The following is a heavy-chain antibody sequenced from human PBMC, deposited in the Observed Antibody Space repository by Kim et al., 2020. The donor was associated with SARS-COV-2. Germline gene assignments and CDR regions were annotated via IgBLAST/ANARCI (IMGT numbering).Heavy chain of an antibody. Sequence: GGSLRLSCAASGFRFSNSWMSWVRQAPGKGLEWIGQIKRKSDGETTDYAAPVKGRFTISRDDSHNTLYLQMNSLKSEDTGVYYCTIDEAVYVWFVESHRGRWGQGTLVTVS. V-gene: IGHV3-15*01. CDR1: GFRFSNSW. CDR3: TIDEAVYVWFVESHRGR. J-gene: IGHJ4*02. CDR2: IKRKSDGETT. D-gene: IGHD3-10*01.